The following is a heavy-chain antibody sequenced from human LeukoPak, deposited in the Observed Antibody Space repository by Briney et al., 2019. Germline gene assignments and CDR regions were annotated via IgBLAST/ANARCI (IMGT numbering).Heavy chain of an antibody. CDR1: GFTLDDYA. CDR2: ISWNSGSI. CDR3: AKDYYGSGSYQSRASYYYYYYGMDV. J-gene: IGHJ6*02. V-gene: IGHV3-9*01. D-gene: IGHD3-10*01. Sequence: GGSLRLSCAASGFTLDDYAMHWVRQAPGKGLEWVSGISWNSGSIGYADSVKGRFTISRDNAKNSLYLQMNSLRAEDTALYYCAKDYYGSGSYQSRASYYYYYYGMDVWGQGTTVTVSS.